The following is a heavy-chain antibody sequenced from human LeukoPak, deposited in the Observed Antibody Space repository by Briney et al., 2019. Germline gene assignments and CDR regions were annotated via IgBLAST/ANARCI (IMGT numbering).Heavy chain of an antibody. CDR1: GFTVSSNY. CDR3: ARGTSSYFDY. Sequence: SGGSLRLSCAASGFTVSSNYMSWVRQAPGKGLEWISVIYSGGSTYYADSVKGRFTISRDNSKNTLYLQMNSLRAEDTAVYYCARGTSSYFDYWGQGTLVTVSS. J-gene: IGHJ4*02. V-gene: IGHV3-53*01. D-gene: IGHD2-2*01. CDR2: IYSGGST.